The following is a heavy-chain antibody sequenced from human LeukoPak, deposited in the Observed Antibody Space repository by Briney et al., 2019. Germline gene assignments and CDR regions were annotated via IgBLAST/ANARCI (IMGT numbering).Heavy chain of an antibody. J-gene: IGHJ4*02. V-gene: IGHV3-21*01. D-gene: IGHD3-22*01. CDR1: GFTFSSYS. CDR3: TKVAGDSTGYPDY. Sequence: GGSLRLSCAASGFTFSSYSMNWVRQAPGKGLEWVSSISSSSSYIYYADSVKGRFTISRDNAKNSLYLQMNRLRAEDTAVYYCTKVAGDSTGYPDYWGQGTLVTVSS. CDR2: ISSSSSYI.